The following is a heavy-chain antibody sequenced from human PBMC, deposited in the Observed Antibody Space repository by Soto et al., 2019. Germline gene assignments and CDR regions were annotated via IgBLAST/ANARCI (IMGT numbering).Heavy chain of an antibody. Sequence: ASVKVSCKASGYTFTSYGISWVRQAPGQGLEWMGWISAYNGNTNYAQKLQGRVTMTTDTSTSTAYMELRSLRSDDTAVYYCARRSGYSYGSGYYYYGMDVWGQGTTVTVS. CDR1: GYTFTSYG. CDR2: ISAYNGNT. D-gene: IGHD5-18*01. J-gene: IGHJ6*02. V-gene: IGHV1-18*01. CDR3: ARRSGYSYGSGYYYYGMDV.